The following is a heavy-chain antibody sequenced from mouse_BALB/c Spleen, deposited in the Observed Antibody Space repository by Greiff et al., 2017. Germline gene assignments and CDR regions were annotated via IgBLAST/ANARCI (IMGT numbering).Heavy chain of an antibody. CDR1: GYTFTSYW. Sequence: QVQLQQSGAELAKPGASVKMSCKASGYTFTSYWMHWVKQRPGQGLEWIGYINPSTGYTEYNQKFKDKATLTADKSSSTAYMQLSSLTSEDSAVYYCAYITAVVDTPWAYWGQGTRVSVSA. CDR3: AYITAVVDTPWAY. J-gene: IGHJ3*01. CDR2: INPSTGYT. D-gene: IGHD1-1*01. V-gene: IGHV1-7*01.